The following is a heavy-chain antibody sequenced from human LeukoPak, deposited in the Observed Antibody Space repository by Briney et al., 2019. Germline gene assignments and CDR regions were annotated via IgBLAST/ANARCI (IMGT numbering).Heavy chain of an antibody. J-gene: IGHJ4*02. CDR2: ISGSGGST. D-gene: IGHD3-10*01. Sequence: AGGSLRLSCAASGFTFSSYAMSWVRQAPGKGLEWVSAISGSGGSTYYADSVKGRFTISRDNSKNTLYPQMNSLRAEDTAVYYCAKDDLVRGVPSSLFDYWGQGTLVTVSS. CDR3: AKDDLVRGVPSSLFDY. V-gene: IGHV3-23*01. CDR1: GFTFSSYA.